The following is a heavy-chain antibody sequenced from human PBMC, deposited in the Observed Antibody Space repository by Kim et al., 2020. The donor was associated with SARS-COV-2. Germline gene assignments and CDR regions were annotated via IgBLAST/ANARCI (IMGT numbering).Heavy chain of an antibody. CDR3: ASRTSNYDFWSGYPSYYYYGMDV. CDR1: GYTFTSYA. V-gene: IGHV1-3*01. CDR2: INAGNGNT. J-gene: IGHJ6*02. D-gene: IGHD3-3*01. Sequence: ASVKVSCKASGYTFTSYAMHWVRQAPGQRLEWMGWINAGNGNTKYSQKFQGRVTITRDTSASTAYMELSSLRSEDTAVYYCASRTSNYDFWSGYPSYYYYGMDVGGQGTTVTVSS.